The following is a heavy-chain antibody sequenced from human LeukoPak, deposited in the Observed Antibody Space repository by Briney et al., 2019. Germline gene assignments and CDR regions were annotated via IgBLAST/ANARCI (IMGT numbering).Heavy chain of an antibody. Sequence: GASVKVSCKASGYTFRDFGIRWVRQAPGQGLEWMGWITTYNGNTNYIQKLQGRVTMTTDTSTSTAYMELRSLRSDDTAVYYCARGPYYDSWSGAGYWGQGTLVTVSS. V-gene: IGHV1-18*01. CDR2: ITTYNGNT. D-gene: IGHD3-3*01. J-gene: IGHJ4*02. CDR3: ARGPYYDSWSGAGY. CDR1: GYTFRDFG.